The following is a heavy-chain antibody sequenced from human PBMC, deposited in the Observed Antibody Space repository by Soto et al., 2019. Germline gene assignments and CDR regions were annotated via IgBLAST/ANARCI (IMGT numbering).Heavy chain of an antibody. D-gene: IGHD3-10*02. CDR2: ISNYNGDT. Sequence: QVQLVQSGAEVKKPGASVKVSCKASGYTFTSYGISWVRQAPGQGLEWMGWISNYNGDTNYAQKLQGRLTMTTDTTTSTAYMELRSLKSDDTAVDYCTRGGQLFAGNYFHYWGQGTQVTVSS. V-gene: IGHV1-18*01. CDR3: TRGGQLFAGNYFHY. J-gene: IGHJ4*02. CDR1: GYTFTSYG.